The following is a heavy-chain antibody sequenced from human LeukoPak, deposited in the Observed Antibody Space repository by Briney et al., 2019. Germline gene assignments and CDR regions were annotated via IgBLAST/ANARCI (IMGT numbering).Heavy chain of an antibody. Sequence: SSETLSLTCTVSGGSISSYYWSWIRQPPGKGLEWIGYIYYSGSTNHNPSLKSRVTISVDTSKNQFSLKLSSVTAADTAVYYCARIYSGYDYWFDPWGQGTLVTVSS. CDR3: ARIYSGYDYWFDP. CDR1: GGSISSYY. D-gene: IGHD5-12*01. J-gene: IGHJ5*02. V-gene: IGHV4-59*01. CDR2: IYYSGST.